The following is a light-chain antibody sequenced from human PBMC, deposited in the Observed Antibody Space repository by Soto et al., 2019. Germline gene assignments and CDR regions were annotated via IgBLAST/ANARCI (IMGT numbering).Light chain of an antibody. Sequence: EIVLTQSPGTLSLSPGERATLSCRASQSVSSNFLAWYQQKPGQAPRLLIYGASNRATGIPDRFSGSGSGTDFTLTISRLEPEDFAVYYCQQRNNWPPITFGQGTRLEIK. CDR2: GAS. V-gene: IGKV3D-20*02. CDR3: QQRNNWPPIT. J-gene: IGKJ5*01. CDR1: QSVSSNF.